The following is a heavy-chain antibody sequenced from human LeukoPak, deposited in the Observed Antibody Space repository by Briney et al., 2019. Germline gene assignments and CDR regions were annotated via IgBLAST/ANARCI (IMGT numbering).Heavy chain of an antibody. Sequence: GGSLRLSCAASGFTFSSYAMSWVRQAPGKGLEWVSAISGSGGRTYYADSVKGRFTISRDNSKNTLYLQMNSLRAEDTAAYYCAKVGSIGYCSSTSCYAFSPHFDYWGQGTLVTVSS. V-gene: IGHV3-23*01. CDR2: ISGSGGRT. D-gene: IGHD2-2*01. J-gene: IGHJ4*02. CDR1: GFTFSSYA. CDR3: AKVGSIGYCSSTSCYAFSPHFDY.